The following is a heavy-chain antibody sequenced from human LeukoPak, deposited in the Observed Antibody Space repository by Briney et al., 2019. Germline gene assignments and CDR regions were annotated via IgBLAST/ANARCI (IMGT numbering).Heavy chain of an antibody. CDR3: AKGYGYSYGTDY. V-gene: IGHV3-23*01. CDR2: ISGSGGST. J-gene: IGHJ4*02. Sequence: GGSLRLSCAASGFTFSSCAMSWVRQAPGKGLEWVSAISGSGGSTYYADSVKGRFTISRDNSKNTLYLQMNSLRAEDTAVYYCAKGYGYSYGTDYWGQGTLVTVSS. CDR1: GFTFSSCA. D-gene: IGHD5-18*01.